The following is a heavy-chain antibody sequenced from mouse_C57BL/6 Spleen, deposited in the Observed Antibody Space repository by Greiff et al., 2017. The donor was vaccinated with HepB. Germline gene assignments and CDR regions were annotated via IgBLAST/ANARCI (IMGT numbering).Heavy chain of an antibody. D-gene: IGHD2-1*01. Sequence: VQLQQSGPELVKPGASVKIPCKASGYTFTDYNMDWVKQSHGKSLEWIGDISPNNGGTIYNQKFKGKATLTVDKSSSTAYMERRSLTSEDTEVYYCARGDYGKGVWGQGTTLTVSS. CDR2: ISPNNGGT. CDR3: ARGDYGKGV. V-gene: IGHV1-18*01. J-gene: IGHJ2*01. CDR1: GYTFTDYN.